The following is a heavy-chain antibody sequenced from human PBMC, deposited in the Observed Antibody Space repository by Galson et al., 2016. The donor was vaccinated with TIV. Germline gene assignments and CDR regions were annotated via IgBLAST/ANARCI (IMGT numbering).Heavy chain of an antibody. CDR3: ARDASGSYKDYYYYGMDV. V-gene: IGHV1-69*05. Sequence: SVKVSCKASGVIFNSYTFNWVRQAPGQGLDWMGGIIPIFGTTNYAQKFQGRVTITTDKSTTTAYMELSSLRSEDTAVYYCARDASGSYKDYYYYGMDVWGQGTTVIVSS. CDR1: GVIFNSYT. J-gene: IGHJ6*02. CDR2: IIPIFGTT. D-gene: IGHD1-26*01.